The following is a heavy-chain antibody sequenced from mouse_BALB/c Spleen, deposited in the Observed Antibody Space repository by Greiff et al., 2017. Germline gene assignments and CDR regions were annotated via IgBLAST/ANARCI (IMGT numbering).Heavy chain of an antibody. Sequence: VQLQQSGPGLVAPSQSLSITCTVSGFSLTSYGVHWVRQPPGKGLEWLGVIWAGGSTNYNSALMSRLSISKDNSKSQVFLKMNSLQTDDTAMYYCARGSYHYYGSSYFDYWGQGTTLTVSS. D-gene: IGHD1-1*01. V-gene: IGHV2-9*02. CDR3: ARGSYHYYGSSYFDY. CDR1: GFSLTSYG. CDR2: IWAGGST. J-gene: IGHJ2*01.